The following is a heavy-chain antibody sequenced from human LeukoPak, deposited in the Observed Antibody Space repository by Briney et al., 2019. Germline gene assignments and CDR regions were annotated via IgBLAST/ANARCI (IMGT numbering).Heavy chain of an antibody. J-gene: IGHJ4*02. Sequence: SETLSLTCTVSGGSISSFYWSWIRQPPGKGLEWIGYIYYSGSTNYNPSLKSRVTISVDTSKNQFSLKLSSVTAADTAVYYCARRVGAAFDYWGQGTLVTVSS. CDR1: GGSISSFY. V-gene: IGHV4-59*08. D-gene: IGHD1-26*01. CDR3: ARRVGAAFDY. CDR2: IYYSGST.